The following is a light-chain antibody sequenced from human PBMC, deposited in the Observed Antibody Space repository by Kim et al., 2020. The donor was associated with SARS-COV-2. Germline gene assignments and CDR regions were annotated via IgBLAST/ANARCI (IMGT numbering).Light chain of an antibody. J-gene: IGKJ2*03. CDR3: QQSYSTPYS. V-gene: IGKV1-39*01. CDR1: QTISYF. CDR2: ATS. Sequence: SASVGDRVTNTCRASQTISYFLNWYQQKSGQAPKLLIYATSDLQGGVPSRFSGSSSGTDFTLTISSLQPEDFATYYCQQSYSTPYSFGQGTKLEI.